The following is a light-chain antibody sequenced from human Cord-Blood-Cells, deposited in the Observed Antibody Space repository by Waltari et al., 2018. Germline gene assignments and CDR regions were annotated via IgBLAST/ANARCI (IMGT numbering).Light chain of an antibody. CDR2: GNS. CDR1: SSNIGAGYD. V-gene: IGLV1-40*01. Sequence: QSVLTQPPSVSGAPGQRVTISCTGSSSNIGAGYDVHWYQQLPGTAPKLLIYGNSNRHSGGPDRFSGSKSGTSASLAITGLQAEDEADYYCQSYDSSLSGVVFGGGTKLTVL. J-gene: IGLJ2*01. CDR3: QSYDSSLSGVV.